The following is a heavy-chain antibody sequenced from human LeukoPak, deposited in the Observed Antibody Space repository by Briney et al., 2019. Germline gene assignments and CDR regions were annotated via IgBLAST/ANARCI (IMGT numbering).Heavy chain of an antibody. J-gene: IGHJ5*02. CDR2: IIVYNGNT. V-gene: IGHV1-18*01. CDR3: ARDGLVVLWFGDGDKSWFDP. D-gene: IGHD3-10*01. Sequence: ASVTVSFKGSGYTFTSNGISWVRQPLGQGLGWVGGIIVYNGNTNYAQKLQGRVTMTTDTSTSTAYMELRSLRSDDTAVYDCARDGLVVLWFGDGDKSWFDPWGQGTLVTVSS. CDR1: GYTFTSNG.